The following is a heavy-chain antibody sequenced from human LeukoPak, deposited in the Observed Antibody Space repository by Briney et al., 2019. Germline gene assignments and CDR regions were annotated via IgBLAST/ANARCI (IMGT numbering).Heavy chain of an antibody. CDR1: GGSISSSSYY. Sequence: MTSETLSLTCTVSGGSISSSSYYWSWIRQPAGKGLEWIGRIYTSGSTNYNPSLKSRVTISVDTSKNQFSLKLSSVTAADTAVYYCARGARADYDFWSGYWGEWFDPWGQGTLVTVSS. CDR2: IYTSGST. J-gene: IGHJ5*02. CDR3: ARGARADYDFWSGYWGEWFDP. D-gene: IGHD3-3*01. V-gene: IGHV4-61*02.